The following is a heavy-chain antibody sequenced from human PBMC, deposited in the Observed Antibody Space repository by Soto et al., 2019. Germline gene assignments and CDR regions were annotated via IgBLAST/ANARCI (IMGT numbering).Heavy chain of an antibody. V-gene: IGHV4-31*03. CDR3: ARGKLERGIRGWFDP. CDR2: IYYSGST. D-gene: IGHD1-1*01. J-gene: IGHJ5*02. Sequence: QVQLQESGPGLVKPSQTLSLTCTVSGGSISSGGYYWSWIRQHPGKGLEWIGYIYYSGSTYYNPSLKSRVTISVDTSKNQFSLKLSSVTAADTAVYYCARGKLERGIRGWFDPWGQGTLVTVSS. CDR1: GGSISSGGYY.